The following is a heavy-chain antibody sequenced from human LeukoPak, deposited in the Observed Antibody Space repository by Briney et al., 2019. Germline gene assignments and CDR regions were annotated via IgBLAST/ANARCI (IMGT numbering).Heavy chain of an antibody. CDR1: GGSISSYY. J-gene: IGHJ3*02. CDR3: ARLTISPEDI. V-gene: IGHV4-59*12. Sequence: SETLSLTCTVSGGSISSYYWSWIRQPPGKGLEWIGYIYYSGSTNYNPSLKSRVTISVDTSKNQFSLKLGSVTAADTAVYYCARLTISPEDIWGQGTMVTVSS. D-gene: IGHD5-24*01. CDR2: IYYSGST.